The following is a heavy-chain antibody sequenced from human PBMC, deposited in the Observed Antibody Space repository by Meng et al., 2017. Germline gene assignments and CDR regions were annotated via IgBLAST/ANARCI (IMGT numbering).Heavy chain of an antibody. CDR3: ARTTYYYDSSGPWVFDY. CDR2: ISGSGGST. CDR1: GFTFSSYA. D-gene: IGHD3-22*01. V-gene: IGHV3-23*01. Sequence: GESLKISCAASGFTFSSYAMSWVRQAPGKGLEWVSAISGSGGSTYYADSVKGRFTISRDNSKNTLYLQMGSLRAEDMAVYYCARTTYYYDSSGPWVFDYWGQGTLVTVSS. J-gene: IGHJ4*02.